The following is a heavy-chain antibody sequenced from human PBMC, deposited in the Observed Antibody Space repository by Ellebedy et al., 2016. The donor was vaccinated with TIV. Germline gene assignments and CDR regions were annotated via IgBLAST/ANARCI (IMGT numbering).Heavy chain of an antibody. V-gene: IGHV3-64*04. J-gene: IGHJ3*02. Sequence: GESLKISCSASGFTFSNYAMNWVRQAPGKGLEYVSAISTNGVSTYYADSVKGRFTISRDNSKNTLYLQMNSLRAEDTAVYYCAKDPGYSSSWWGGAFDIWGQGTMVTVSS. CDR1: GFTFSNYA. CDR2: ISTNGVST. CDR3: AKDPGYSSSWWGGAFDI. D-gene: IGHD6-13*01.